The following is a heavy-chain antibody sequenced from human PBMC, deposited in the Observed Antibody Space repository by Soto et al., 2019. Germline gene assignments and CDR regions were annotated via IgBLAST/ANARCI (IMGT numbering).Heavy chain of an antibody. Sequence: SETLSLTCTVSGGSVSSGSYYWSWIRQPPGKGLEWIGYIYYSGSTNYNPSLKSRVTISVDTSKNQFSLKLSSVTAADTAVYYCARCGGYCYGRSCFFSFDPWGQGTLVTVSS. CDR2: IYYSGST. V-gene: IGHV4-61*01. CDR1: GGSVSSGSYY. D-gene: IGHD2-15*01. J-gene: IGHJ5*02. CDR3: ARCGGYCYGRSCFFSFDP.